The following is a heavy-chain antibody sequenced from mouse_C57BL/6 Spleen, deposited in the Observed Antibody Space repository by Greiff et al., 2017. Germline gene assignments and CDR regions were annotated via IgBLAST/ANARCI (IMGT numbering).Heavy chain of an antibody. J-gene: IGHJ3*01. Sequence: VKLMESGPGLVQPSQSLSITCTVSGFSLTSYGVHWVRQSPGKGLEWLGVIWSGGSTDYNAAFISRLSISKDNSKSQVFFKMNSLQADDTAIYYCARNYYYDYDGWFAYWGQGTLVTVSA. CDR3: ARNYYYDYDGWFAY. V-gene: IGHV2-2*01. D-gene: IGHD2-4*01. CDR2: IWSGGST. CDR1: GFSLTSYG.